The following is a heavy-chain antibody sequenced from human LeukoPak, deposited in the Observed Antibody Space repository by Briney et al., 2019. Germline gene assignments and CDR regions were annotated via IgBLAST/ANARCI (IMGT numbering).Heavy chain of an antibody. CDR1: GFTFSSYA. Sequence: GGSLRLSCAASGFTFSSYAMSWVRQAPGKGLEWVSAISGSGGSTYYADSVKGRFTISRDNSKNTLYLQMNSLRAEDAAVYYCAKDRNFWSGFSFDYWGQGTLVTVSS. CDR2: ISGSGGST. D-gene: IGHD3-3*01. J-gene: IGHJ4*02. CDR3: AKDRNFWSGFSFDY. V-gene: IGHV3-23*01.